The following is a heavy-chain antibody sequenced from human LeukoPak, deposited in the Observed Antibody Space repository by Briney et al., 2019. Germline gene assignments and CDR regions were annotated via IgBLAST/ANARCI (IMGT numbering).Heavy chain of an antibody. J-gene: IGHJ4*02. CDR1: GGSISSGGHS. CDR2: IYHSGSGST. Sequence: SENLSLTCTVSGGSISSGGHSWSWIRQPPGKGLEWIGYIYHSGSGSTYYNPSLKSRVTISIDKSKNQFSLRMSSVTAADTAVYYCVRDWTGSSHFDYWGQGTLVTVSS. D-gene: IGHD2-8*02. CDR3: VRDWTGSSHFDY. V-gene: IGHV4-30-2*01.